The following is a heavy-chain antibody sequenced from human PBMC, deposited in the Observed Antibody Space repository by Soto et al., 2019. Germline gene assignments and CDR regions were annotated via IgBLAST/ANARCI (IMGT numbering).Heavy chain of an antibody. D-gene: IGHD3-10*01. CDR2: INPNSGGT. V-gene: IGHV1-2*04. CDR3: ARVGSRSGSGNYLAYYFDY. J-gene: IGHJ4*02. Sequence: ASVKVSCKASGYTFTGYYMHWVRQAPGQGLEWMGWINPNSGGTNYAQKFQGWVTMTRDTSISTAYMELSRLRSDDTAVYYCARVGSRSGSGNYLAYYFDYWGQGTLVTVSS. CDR1: GYTFTGYY.